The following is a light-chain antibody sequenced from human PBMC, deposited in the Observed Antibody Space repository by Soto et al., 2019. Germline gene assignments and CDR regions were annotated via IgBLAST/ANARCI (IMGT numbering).Light chain of an antibody. CDR3: QKYDSAPWT. CDR1: QGISNY. J-gene: IGKJ1*01. V-gene: IGKV1-27*01. CDR2: AAS. Sequence: DIQMTQSPSSLSASVRDRVTITCRASQGISNYLAWYQQKPGKVPKLLIYAASTLQSGVPSRFSGSGSGTDFTHPISSLRAEDVATYYGQKYDSAPWTFGQGTKVEIK.